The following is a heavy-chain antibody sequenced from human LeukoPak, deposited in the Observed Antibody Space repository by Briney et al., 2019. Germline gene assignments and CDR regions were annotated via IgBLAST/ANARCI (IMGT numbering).Heavy chain of an antibody. V-gene: IGHV4-34*01. J-gene: IGHJ6*02. CDR3: ARPGMLIAAAGGGMDV. D-gene: IGHD6-13*01. Sequence: PSETLSLTCAVYGGSFSGYYWSWIRQPPGKGLEWIGEINHSGSTNYNPSLKSRVTISVDTSKNQFSLKLSSVTAADTAVYYCARPGMLIAAAGGGMDVWGQGTTVTVSS. CDR1: GGSFSGYY. CDR2: INHSGST.